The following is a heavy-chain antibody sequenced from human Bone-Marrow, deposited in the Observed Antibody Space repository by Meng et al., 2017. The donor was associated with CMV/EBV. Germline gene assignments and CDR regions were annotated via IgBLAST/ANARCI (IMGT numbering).Heavy chain of an antibody. CDR1: GGTFSSYA. CDR2: IIPIFGTA. J-gene: IGHJ4*02. D-gene: IGHD1-7*01. Sequence: SVKVSCKASGGTFSSYAISWVRQAPGQGLEWMGGIIPIFGTANYAQKFQGRVTITTDESTSTAYMELSSLRFEDTAVYYCAREGGAGTTIYFADWGQGTLVTGSS. CDR3: AREGGAGTTIYFAD. V-gene: IGHV1-69*05.